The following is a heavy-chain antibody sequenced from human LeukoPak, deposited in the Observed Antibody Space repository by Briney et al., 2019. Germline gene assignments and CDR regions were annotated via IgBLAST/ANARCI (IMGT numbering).Heavy chain of an antibody. Sequence: SETLSLTCAVCGGSFSGYYWSWIRQPPGKGLEWIGEINHSGSTNYNPSLKSRVTISVDTSKNQFSLKLSSVTAADTAVYYCARGPAAGHSYFDYWGQGTLVTVSS. CDR2: INHSGST. CDR1: GGSFSGYY. J-gene: IGHJ4*02. D-gene: IGHD6-13*01. V-gene: IGHV4-34*01. CDR3: ARGPAAGHSYFDY.